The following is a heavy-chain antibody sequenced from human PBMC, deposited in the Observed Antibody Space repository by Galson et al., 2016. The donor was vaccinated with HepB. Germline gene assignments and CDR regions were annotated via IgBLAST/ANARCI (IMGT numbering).Heavy chain of an antibody. CDR1: GFTFSNYG. D-gene: IGHD6-19*01. CDR2: IWYDGSKP. CDR3: ARDSGIAVPDAKPGEGDWYFDL. J-gene: IGHJ2*01. V-gene: IGHV3-33*01. Sequence: SLRLSCAASGFTFSNYGMHWVRQAPGKGLEWVADIWYDGSKPYYADSVKGRFTISRDNSKNTMYLQMNSLRAGDTAVYYCARDSGIAVPDAKPGEGDWYFDLWGRGTLVTVSS.